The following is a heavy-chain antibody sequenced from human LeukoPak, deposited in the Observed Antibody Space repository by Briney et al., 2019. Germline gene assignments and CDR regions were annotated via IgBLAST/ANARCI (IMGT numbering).Heavy chain of an antibody. D-gene: IGHD3-22*01. CDR3: ARKGYDTSGSGYAFDI. Sequence: PGGSLTLSCAASGFLFRSYEMNWVRQAPGKGLEWVSYISRRGDIIYYADSGKGRFTISRDNAKDSLYLQMNSLRAEDTAVYYCARKGYDTSGSGYAFDIWGLGTMVTVSS. V-gene: IGHV3-48*03. J-gene: IGHJ3*02. CDR1: GFLFRSYE. CDR2: ISRRGDII.